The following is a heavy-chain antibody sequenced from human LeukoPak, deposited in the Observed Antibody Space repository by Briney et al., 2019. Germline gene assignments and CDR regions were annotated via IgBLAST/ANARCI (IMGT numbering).Heavy chain of an antibody. J-gene: IGHJ4*02. Sequence: SETLSLTCVVSGDSITRSEYYWDWIRQPPGKGLEWIGEINHSGSTNYNPSLKSRVTISVDTSKNQFSLKLSSVTAADTAVYYCARERIGSGSYPIDYWGQGTLVTVSS. CDR2: INHSGST. V-gene: IGHV4-39*07. CDR1: GDSITRSEYY. D-gene: IGHD3-10*01. CDR3: ARERIGSGSYPIDY.